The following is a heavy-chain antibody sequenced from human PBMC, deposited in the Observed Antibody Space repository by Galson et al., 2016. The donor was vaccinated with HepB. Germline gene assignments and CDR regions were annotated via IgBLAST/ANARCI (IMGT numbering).Heavy chain of an antibody. J-gene: IGHJ4*02. Sequence: SLRLSCAVSGITLSSQSMNWVRQVPGKGLEWVSYSHNSGNMIYYGDSVKGRFTISRDNAKNSLYLQMNSLREEDTAVYYCARDQCGPGCYQPDYWGQGTLVTVSS. D-gene: IGHD4/OR15-4a*01. CDR2: SHNSGNMI. CDR3: ARDQCGPGCYQPDY. V-gene: IGHV3-48*02. CDR1: GITLSSQS.